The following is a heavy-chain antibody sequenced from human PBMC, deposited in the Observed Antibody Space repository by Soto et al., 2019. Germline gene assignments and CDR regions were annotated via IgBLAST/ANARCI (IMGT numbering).Heavy chain of an antibody. J-gene: IGHJ4*02. CDR2: IYYSGST. D-gene: IGHD3-10*01. CDR3: ASFPPHSYMVRGVLARNDY. V-gene: IGHV4-59*01. Sequence: PSGTLCLTFTVSGGSISSYYWSWIRQPPGKGLEWIGYIYYSGSTNYNPSLKSRVTISVDTSKNQFSLKLSSVTAADTAVYYCASFPPHSYMVRGVLARNDYWGQGTLVTVSS. CDR1: GGSISSYY.